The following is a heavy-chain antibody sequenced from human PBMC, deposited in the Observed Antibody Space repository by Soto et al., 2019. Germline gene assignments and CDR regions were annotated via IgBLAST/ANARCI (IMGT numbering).Heavy chain of an antibody. CDR1: GFTFSSFW. CDR3: VRPHCIGASCYNYIDY. J-gene: IGHJ4*02. D-gene: IGHD2-15*01. Sequence: GGSLRLSCAASGFTFSSFWMTWVRQPPGKGLEWVANINQDESEKYYVDSVKGRFTISRDNAKNSLYLQMSSLRVEDTAVYYCVRPHCIGASCYNYIDYSGQGTLVTVST. V-gene: IGHV3-7*01. CDR2: INQDESEK.